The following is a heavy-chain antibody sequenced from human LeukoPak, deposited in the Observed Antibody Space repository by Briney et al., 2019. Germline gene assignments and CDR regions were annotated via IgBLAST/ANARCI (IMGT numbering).Heavy chain of an antibody. D-gene: IGHD2-2*01. CDR2: IIPMFGTP. J-gene: IGHJ5*02. CDR1: GYTFTSYA. Sequence: SVKVSCKASGYTFTSYAMNWVRQAPGQGLEWMGGIIPMFGTPNYAQKFQGRVTITADESTSTAYMELSSLRSEDTAVYYCARDARHKYCSSASCYRGWFDPWGQGTLVTVSS. V-gene: IGHV1-69*13. CDR3: ARDARHKYCSSASCYRGWFDP.